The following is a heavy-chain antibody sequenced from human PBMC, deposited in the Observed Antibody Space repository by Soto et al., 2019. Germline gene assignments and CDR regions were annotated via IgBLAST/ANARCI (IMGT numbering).Heavy chain of an antibody. D-gene: IGHD3-9*01. Sequence: ASVKVSCKASGYTFTSYGISWVRQAPGQGLEWMGWINAYNGNTNYAQKLQGRVTMTTDTSASTAYMELRSLRSDDTAVYYCASINNYDILTGYYTPDGYWGQGTLVTVSS. V-gene: IGHV1-18*01. CDR3: ASINNYDILTGYYTPDGY. CDR1: GYTFTSYG. J-gene: IGHJ4*02. CDR2: INAYNGNT.